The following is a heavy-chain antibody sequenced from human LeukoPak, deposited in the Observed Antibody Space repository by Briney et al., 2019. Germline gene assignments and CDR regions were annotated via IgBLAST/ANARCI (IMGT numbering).Heavy chain of an antibody. CDR1: GGTFSSYA. CDR2: IIPIFGTA. J-gene: IGHJ4*02. Sequence: GASVKVSCKASGGTFSSYAISWVRQAPGQGLEWMGGIIPIFGTANYAQKFQGRVTITADKSTSTAYMELSSLRSEDTAVYYCARVGRSGSYDYWGQGTLVTVSS. V-gene: IGHV1-69*06. CDR3: ARVGRSGSYDY. D-gene: IGHD1-26*01.